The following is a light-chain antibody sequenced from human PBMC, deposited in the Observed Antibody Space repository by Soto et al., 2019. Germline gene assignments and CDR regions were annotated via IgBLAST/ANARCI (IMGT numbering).Light chain of an antibody. CDR1: GSNVGSYKL. Sequence: QSALTQPDSVSGPPGQSITISCTGTGSNVGSYKLVSWYQQHPGKAPKLMIFEVNKRPSGVSNRFSGSKSGNTASLTISGLKVEDEADYYCCSSVGSPTYVFGNGTKV. CDR2: EVN. CDR3: CSSVGSPTYV. V-gene: IGLV2-23*02. J-gene: IGLJ1*01.